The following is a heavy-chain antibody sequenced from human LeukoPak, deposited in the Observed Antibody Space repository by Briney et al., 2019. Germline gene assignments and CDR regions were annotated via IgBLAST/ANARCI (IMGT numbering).Heavy chain of an antibody. CDR3: ASGPSSHYYMDV. CDR1: GYTFTGYY. J-gene: IGHJ6*03. Sequence: ASVKVSCKASGYTFTGYYMHWVRQAPRQRLEWMGWINPNSGGTNYAQKFQGRVTMTRDTSISTAYMDLSRLRSDDTAVYYCASGPSSHYYMDVWGKGTTVTVSS. CDR2: INPNSGGT. V-gene: IGHV1-2*02.